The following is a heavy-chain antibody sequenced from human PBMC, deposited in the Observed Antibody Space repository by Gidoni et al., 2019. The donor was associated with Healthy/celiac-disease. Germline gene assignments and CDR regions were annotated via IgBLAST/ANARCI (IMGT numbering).Heavy chain of an antibody. CDR3: ARGYYDSSGYYSVYYFDY. D-gene: IGHD3-22*01. Sequence: QLQLQEPGPGLVKPSATLSLTCTVSGGSISSSSYYWGWIRQPPGKGLEWIGSIYYSGSTYYNPSLKSRVTISVDTSKNQFSLKLSSVTAADTAVYYCARGYYDSSGYYSVYYFDYWGQGTLVTVSS. J-gene: IGHJ4*02. CDR1: GGSISSSSYY. CDR2: IYYSGST. V-gene: IGHV4-39*01.